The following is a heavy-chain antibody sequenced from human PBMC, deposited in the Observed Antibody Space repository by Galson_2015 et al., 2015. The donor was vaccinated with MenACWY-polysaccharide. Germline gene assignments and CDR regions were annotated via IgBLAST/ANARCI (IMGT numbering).Heavy chain of an antibody. CDR1: GYTFISYG. Sequence: SCKASGYTFISYGISWIRQPAGKGLEWIGRVYASGSTNSNPSLKSRLTMSVDTSKNQFSLRLSSVTAADTAVYYCAKVRGGQWPRYSMDVWGQGTTVTVSS. CDR2: VYASGST. J-gene: IGHJ6*02. V-gene: IGHV4-4*07. D-gene: IGHD6-19*01. CDR3: AKVRGGQWPRYSMDV.